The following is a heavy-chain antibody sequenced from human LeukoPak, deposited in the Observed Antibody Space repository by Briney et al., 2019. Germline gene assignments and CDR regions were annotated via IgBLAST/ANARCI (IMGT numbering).Heavy chain of an antibody. D-gene: IGHD3-10*01. V-gene: IGHV4-59*01. Sequence: SETLSLTCTVAGGTISSYYWSWIRQPPGKGLEWIGYIYYSGSTNYNPSLKSRVTISVDTSKNQFSLKLSSVTAADTAVYYCARDITYYGMDVWGQGTTVTVSS. J-gene: IGHJ6*02. CDR1: GGTISSYY. CDR3: ARDITYYGMDV. CDR2: IYYSGST.